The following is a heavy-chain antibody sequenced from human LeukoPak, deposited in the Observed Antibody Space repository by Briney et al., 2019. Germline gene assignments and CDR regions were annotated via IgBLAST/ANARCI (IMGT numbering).Heavy chain of an antibody. D-gene: IGHD6-13*01. CDR3: AIAASGTLADF. CDR2: ISSHGGST. Sequence: GGSLRLSCSASGFTFISYSMYWVRQAPGKGLEYVSAISSHGGSTYYADSVKGRLTIPRDNSKTTLYLQMSSLRTEDTAVYYCAIAASGTLADFWGQGTVVTVSS. V-gene: IGHV3-64D*09. J-gene: IGHJ4*02. CDR1: GFTFISYS.